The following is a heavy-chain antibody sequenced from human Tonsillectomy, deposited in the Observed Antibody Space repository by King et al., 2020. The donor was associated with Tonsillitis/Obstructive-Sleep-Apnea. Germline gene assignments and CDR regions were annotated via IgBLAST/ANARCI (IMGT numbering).Heavy chain of an antibody. CDR3: ARDPGEKDMVTYYYYYGIDV. J-gene: IGHJ6*02. V-gene: IGHV1-46*01. Sequence: QLVQSGAEVKKPGASVKVSCKASGYTFTSYYMHWVRQAPGQGLEWMGIINPSGGSTSYAQKFQGRVTMTRDTSTSTVYMELSSLRSEDTVVYYCARDPGEKDMVTYYYYYGIDVWGQGTTVTVSS. D-gene: IGHD5-18*01. CDR2: INPSGGST. CDR1: GYTFTSYY.